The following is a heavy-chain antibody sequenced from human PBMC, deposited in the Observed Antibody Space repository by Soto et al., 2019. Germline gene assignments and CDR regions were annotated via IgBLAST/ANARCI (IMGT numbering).Heavy chain of an antibody. CDR2: IWYDGSNK. CDR1: GFTFSSYG. D-gene: IGHD6-13*01. CDR3: ARDDPSSSIDY. V-gene: IGHV3-33*01. Sequence: HPGGSLRLSCAASGFTFSSYGMHWVRQAPGKGLEWVAVIWYDGSNKYYADSVKGRFTISRDDSKNTLYLQMNSLRAEDTAVYYCARDDPSSSIDYWGQGTLVTVSS. J-gene: IGHJ4*02.